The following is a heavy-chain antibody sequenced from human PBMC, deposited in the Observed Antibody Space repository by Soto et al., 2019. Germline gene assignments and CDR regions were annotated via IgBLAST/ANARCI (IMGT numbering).Heavy chain of an antibody. CDR2: IHYSGNS. J-gene: IGHJ4*02. CDR3: ARVFYTEIDYVHYFDK. V-gene: IGHV4-61*01. D-gene: IGHD4-17*01. CDR1: GGSLSSGNYY. Sequence: LSLTCTVSGGSLSSGNYYWIWIRQSPGKGLEWIGYIHYSGNSNYNPALKSRVTVSLDPSKNQFTLNLNSVTAAETAVYYCARVFYTEIDYVHYFDKWGQGTLVTVSS.